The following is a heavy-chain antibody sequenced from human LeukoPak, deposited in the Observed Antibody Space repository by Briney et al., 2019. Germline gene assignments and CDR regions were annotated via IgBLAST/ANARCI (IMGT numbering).Heavy chain of an antibody. D-gene: IGHD1-1*01. CDR3: VRGTNDWTGLDY. CDR1: GFTFSRYW. J-gene: IGHJ4*02. Sequence: PVGSLRLSLAASGFTFSRYWMHWVRQAPGKGPVSVSRINPIGSNTDYSDSVTGRPTISRDNAKNTLYLQMRSLRTDDTALYYCVRGTNDWTGLDYWGQGTMVTVPS. V-gene: IGHV3-74*01. CDR2: INPIGSNT.